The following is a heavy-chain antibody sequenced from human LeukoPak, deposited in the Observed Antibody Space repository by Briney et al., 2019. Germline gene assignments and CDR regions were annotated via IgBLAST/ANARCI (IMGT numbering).Heavy chain of an antibody. D-gene: IGHD6-13*01. CDR3: ARGLGAAAGRVFDY. V-gene: IGHV1-2*02. Sequence: ASVKVSCKASGNTFTGYYMHWVRQAPGQGLEWMGWINPNSGGTNYAQKFQGRVTMTRDTSISTAYMELSRLRSDDTAVYYCARGLGAAAGRVFDYWGQGTLVTVSS. CDR2: INPNSGGT. J-gene: IGHJ4*02. CDR1: GNTFTGYY.